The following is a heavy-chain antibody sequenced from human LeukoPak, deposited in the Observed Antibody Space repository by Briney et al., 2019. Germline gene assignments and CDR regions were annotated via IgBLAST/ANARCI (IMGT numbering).Heavy chain of an antibody. CDR1: GYTFTSYD. J-gene: IGHJ4*02. V-gene: IGHV1-8*01. D-gene: IGHD3-10*01. CDR3: ARGTVGPLWFGGY. CDR2: ISPNSGNT. Sequence: GASVKVSCKASGYTFTSYDINWVRQATGQGLEWMGWISPNSGNTGYAQKFQGRVTMTRNTSISTAYMELSSLGSEDTAVYYCARGTVGPLWFGGYWGQGTLVTVSS.